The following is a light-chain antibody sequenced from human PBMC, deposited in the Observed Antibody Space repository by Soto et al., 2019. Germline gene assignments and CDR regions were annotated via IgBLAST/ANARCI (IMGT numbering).Light chain of an antibody. V-gene: IGLV2-14*01. J-gene: IGLJ1*01. CDR1: SSDVGGYNY. CDR3: SPYTSSSTQV. Sequence: QSALTQPASVSGSPGQSITISCTGTSSDVGGYNYVSWYQQHPGKAPKLMIHEVSNRPSGVSNRFSGSKSGNTASLTISGLQAEDEADYYCSPYTSSSTQVFGTGTKVTVL. CDR2: EVS.